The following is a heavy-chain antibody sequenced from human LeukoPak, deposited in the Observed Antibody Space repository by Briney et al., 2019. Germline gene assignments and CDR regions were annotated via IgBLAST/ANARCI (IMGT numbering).Heavy chain of an antibody. Sequence: SETLSLTCTVSGGFISSYYRSWIRQPPGKGLEWIGYIYYSRSTNYNPSLKSRVTISVDTSKNQFSLKVSSVTAADTAVYYCARVGDIVATIPGGFDYWGQGTLVTVSS. CDR1: GGFISSYY. D-gene: IGHD5-12*01. CDR2: IYYSRST. J-gene: IGHJ4*02. CDR3: ARVGDIVATIPGGFDY. V-gene: IGHV4-59*01.